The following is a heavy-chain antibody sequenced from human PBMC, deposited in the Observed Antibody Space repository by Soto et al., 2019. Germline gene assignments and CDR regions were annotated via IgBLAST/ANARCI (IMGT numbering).Heavy chain of an antibody. CDR1: GFPFSNYY. V-gene: IGHV3-23*01. CDR2: ISGREDNK. J-gene: IGHJ6*02. CDR3: AKDLHWSAMNV. Sequence: GGSLRLSCVASGFPFSNYYMDWVRQAPGKGLERVAVISGREDNKHYADSVKSRFTISRDNSMNTLNLQMNSLRADDMDTNYHAKDLHWSAMNVWGQATRVTVSS. D-gene: IGHD2-8*02.